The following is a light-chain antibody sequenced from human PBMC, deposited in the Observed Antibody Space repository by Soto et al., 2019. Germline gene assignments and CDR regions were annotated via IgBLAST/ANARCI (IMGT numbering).Light chain of an antibody. V-gene: IGLV2-8*01. J-gene: IGLJ1*01. CDR1: SSDVGGYDY. Sequence: QSVLTQPPSASGSPGQSAAISCTGTSSDVGGYDYVSWYQQHPGKAPKLMIYDVSKRPSGVPDRFSGSKSGNTASLTVSGLQAEDEADYYCSSYAGTYIVFGTGTKLTVL. CDR2: DVS. CDR3: SSYAGTYIV.